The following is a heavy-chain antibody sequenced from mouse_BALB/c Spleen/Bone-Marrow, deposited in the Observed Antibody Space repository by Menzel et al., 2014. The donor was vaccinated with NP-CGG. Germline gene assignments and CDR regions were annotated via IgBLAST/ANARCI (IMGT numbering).Heavy chain of an antibody. V-gene: IGHV14-3*02. Sequence: EVNLVESGAELVKPGASVKLSCTASGFNIKDTYMHWVKQRPEQGLEWIGRIDPANGNTKYDPKFQGKATITADTSSNTAYLQLSSPTSEDTAVYYCARWEYYAMDYWGQGTSVTVSS. CDR3: ARWEYYAMDY. CDR2: IDPANGNT. CDR1: GFNIKDTY. J-gene: IGHJ4*01. D-gene: IGHD4-1*01.